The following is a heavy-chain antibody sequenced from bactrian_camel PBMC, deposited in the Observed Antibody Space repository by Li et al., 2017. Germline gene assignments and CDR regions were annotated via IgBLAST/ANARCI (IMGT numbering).Heavy chain of an antibody. J-gene: IGHJ6*01. Sequence: HVQLVESGGGSVQAGGSLTLSCRASTPQRCMGWFRQTPGTEREGIAAIYFTTTGTTKYADSVKGRFTVSRDNAKDTVYLQMNSLKPEDTAMYYCAADKLYGGTHPLARDFRYWGQGTQVTVS. D-gene: IGHD1*01. CDR1: TPQRC. V-gene: IGHV3-3*01. CDR3: AADKLYGGTHPLARDFRY. CDR2: IYFTTTGTT.